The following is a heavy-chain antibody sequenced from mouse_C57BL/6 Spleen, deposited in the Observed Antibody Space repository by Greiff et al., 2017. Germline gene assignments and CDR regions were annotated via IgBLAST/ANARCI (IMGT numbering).Heavy chain of an antibody. CDR3: ARKGITTVVARFDY. J-gene: IGHJ2*01. D-gene: IGHD1-1*01. CDR1: GYTFTDYY. CDR2: INPYNGGT. V-gene: IGHV1-19*01. Sequence: EVKLMESGPVLVKPGASVKMSCKASGYTFTDYYMNWVKQSHGKSLEWIGVINPYNGGTSYNQKFKGKATLTVDKSSSTAYMELNSLTSEDSAVYYCARKGITTVVARFDYWGQGTTLTVSS.